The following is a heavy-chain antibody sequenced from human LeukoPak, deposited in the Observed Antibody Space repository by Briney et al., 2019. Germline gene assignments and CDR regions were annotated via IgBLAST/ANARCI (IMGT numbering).Heavy chain of an antibody. D-gene: IGHD4-17*01. CDR1: GYTFTGYY. Sequence: GASVKGSCKASGYTFTGYYMHWVRQAPGQGLESMGWINPNSGGTNYAQKIQGRVTMTRDTSISTAYMELSRLRSNDTAVYYCARVARDYGDSSRIDYWGQGTLVTVSS. V-gene: IGHV1-2*02. CDR3: ARVARDYGDSSRIDY. CDR2: INPNSGGT. J-gene: IGHJ4*02.